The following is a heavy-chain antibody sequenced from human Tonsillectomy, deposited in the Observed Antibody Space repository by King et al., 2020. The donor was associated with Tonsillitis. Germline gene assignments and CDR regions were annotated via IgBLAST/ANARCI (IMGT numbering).Heavy chain of an antibody. Sequence: VQLQESDPGLVKASETLSLTCAVSGFPISSDYYWGWIRQLPGKGLVWIGSIYYDGNTYYNPSLRSRVSISRDTSKDQFSLKLSSVTAADTAVYYCARIRDKPYFDYWGQGTLVSVSS. CDR3: ARIRDKPYFDY. V-gene: IGHV4-38-2*01. J-gene: IGHJ4*02. CDR1: GFPISSDYY. D-gene: IGHD2-15*01. CDR2: IYYDGNT.